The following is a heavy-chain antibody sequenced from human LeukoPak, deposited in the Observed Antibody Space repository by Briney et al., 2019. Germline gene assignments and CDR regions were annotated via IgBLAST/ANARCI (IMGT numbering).Heavy chain of an antibody. CDR2: MYYSGST. D-gene: IGHD2-15*01. V-gene: IGHV4-39*01. J-gene: IGHJ5*02. CDR1: SGSISGSTYY. Sequence: PSETPSLTCTVSSGSISGSTYYWGWSRQPPGKRLEWIGSMYYSGSTYYNPSLKSRVTISVDTSKNQFSLKLTSVTAADTAVYYCARSRGSSGGPFDPWGQGTLVTVSS. CDR3: ARSRGSSGGPFDP.